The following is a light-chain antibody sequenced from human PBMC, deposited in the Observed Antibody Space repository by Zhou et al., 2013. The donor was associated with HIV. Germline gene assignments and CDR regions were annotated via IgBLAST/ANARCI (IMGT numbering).Light chain of an antibody. V-gene: IGKV1-33*01. Sequence: DIQMTQSPSTLSASVGDRVTITCRASQSIASYLNWYQQKPGKGPKLLIYDISNLETGVPSRFSGSGSGTDFTLTISSLQVEDVATYFCQQYDRLPLTFGPGTQSGS. CDR2: DIS. J-gene: IGKJ3*01. CDR3: QQYDRLPLT. CDR1: QSIASY.